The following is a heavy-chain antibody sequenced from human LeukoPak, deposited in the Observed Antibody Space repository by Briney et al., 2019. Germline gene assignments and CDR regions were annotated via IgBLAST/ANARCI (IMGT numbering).Heavy chain of an antibody. CDR1: GFTFSSYG. Sequence: GRSLRLSCAASGFTFSSYGMHWVRQAPGKGLEWVAVIWYDGSNKYYADSVKGRFTISRDNSKNTLYLQMNSLRAEDTAVYYCARGIGSGWLLYYYYGMDVWGQGTTVTVSS. CDR2: IWYDGSNK. D-gene: IGHD6-19*01. V-gene: IGHV3-33*01. CDR3: ARGIGSGWLLYYYYGMDV. J-gene: IGHJ6*02.